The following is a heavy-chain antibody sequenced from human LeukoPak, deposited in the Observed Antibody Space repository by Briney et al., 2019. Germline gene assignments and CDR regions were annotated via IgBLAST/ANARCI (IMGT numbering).Heavy chain of an antibody. CDR1: GGTFSSYA. D-gene: IGHD6-13*01. J-gene: IGHJ4*02. CDR2: IIPIFGTA. CDR3: SIAARWYLDY. Sequence: SVKLSCKASGGTFSSYAISWVRQAPGQGLEWMGGIIPIFGTANYAQKFQGRVTMTTDESTSTCNMELSSLRSEDTAVYYCSIAARWYLDYWGQGCLVTASS. V-gene: IGHV1-69*05.